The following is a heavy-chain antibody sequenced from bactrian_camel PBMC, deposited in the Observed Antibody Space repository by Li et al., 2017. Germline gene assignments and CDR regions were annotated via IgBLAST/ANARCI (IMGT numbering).Heavy chain of an antibody. Sequence: VQLVESGGGAVQAGGSLRLSCVASAHTYSSYCMGWFRQVPGSEREAVAAIDSDGSTSYADSVKGRFTISKDNAKNNLYLQMNSLKPEDTAMYFCAVGHWGGGVCFPAADYWGQGTQVTVS. J-gene: IGHJ4*01. CDR2: IDSDGST. CDR1: AHTYSSYC. D-gene: IGHD5*01. CDR3: AVGHWGGGVCFPAADY. V-gene: IGHV3S57*01.